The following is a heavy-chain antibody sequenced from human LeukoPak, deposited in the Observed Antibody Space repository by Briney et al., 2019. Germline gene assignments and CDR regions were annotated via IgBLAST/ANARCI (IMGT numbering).Heavy chain of an antibody. CDR1: GYSISSGYY. Sequence: ASETLSLTCTVSGYSISSGYYWGWIRQPPGKGLEWIGSIYHSGSTYYNPSLKSRVTISVDTSKNQFSLKLSSVTAADTAVYYCARDPCYYNILGFDYWGQGTLVTVSS. V-gene: IGHV4-38-2*02. CDR3: ARDPCYYNILGFDY. D-gene: IGHD1-26*01. J-gene: IGHJ4*02. CDR2: IYHSGST.